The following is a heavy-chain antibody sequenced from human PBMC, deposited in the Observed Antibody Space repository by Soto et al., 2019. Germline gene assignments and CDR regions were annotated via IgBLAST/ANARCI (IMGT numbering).Heavy chain of an antibody. CDR2: MNASTGNS. Sequence: ASVKVSCKASGYTFTSYDIYWVRQATGQGLEWMGWMNASTGNSGYAQKFQGRVTMTSDTSISTAHMELSSLRSDDTAVYYCARRSERNGGISCCADKYYFDFWGQGTLVTVSS. CDR3: ARRSERNGGISCCADKYYFDF. J-gene: IGHJ4*02. V-gene: IGHV1-8*01. D-gene: IGHD2-21*01. CDR1: GYTFTSYD.